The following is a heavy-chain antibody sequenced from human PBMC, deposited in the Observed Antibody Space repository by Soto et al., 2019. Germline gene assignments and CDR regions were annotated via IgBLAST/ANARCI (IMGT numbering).Heavy chain of an antibody. CDR1: GYIFTKSA. D-gene: IGHD3-22*01. CDR2: ISGGNGNT. CDR3: AVSRGYYDSSGYFSPFDY. J-gene: IGHJ4*02. Sequence: ASVKVSCNASGYIFTKSAMHWVRQAPGQRLEWMGWISGGNGNTKYSPKLQDRVTMTRDTSISTAYMELSRLTSDDTAVYYCAVSRGYYDSSGYFSPFDYWGQGTLVTVSS. V-gene: IGHV1-3*01.